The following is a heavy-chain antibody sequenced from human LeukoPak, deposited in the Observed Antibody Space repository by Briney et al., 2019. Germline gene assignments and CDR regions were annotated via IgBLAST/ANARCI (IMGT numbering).Heavy chain of an antibody. CDR1: GGSISRHY. V-gene: IGHV4-59*11. D-gene: IGHD3-22*01. Sequence: KPSETLSLTCTVSGGSISRHYWSCIRQPPGGGLEWIGHLYYSGSTISNPSLKSRVTISLDTSKNQFSLKLSSVTAADTAVYFCARAHATRYYDRSGYYPHHFDYGGQGTLVTVSS. CDR2: LYYSGST. J-gene: IGHJ4*02. CDR3: ARAHATRYYDRSGYYPHHFDY.